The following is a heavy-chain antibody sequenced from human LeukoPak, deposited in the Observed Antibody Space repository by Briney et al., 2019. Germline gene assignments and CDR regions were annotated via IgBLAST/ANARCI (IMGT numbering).Heavy chain of an antibody. CDR1: GFTFNAYN. CDR2: INPKSGGA. J-gene: IGHJ5*02. CDR3: ATNTMVRGVIDWFDP. D-gene: IGHD3-10*01. V-gene: IGHV1-2*02. Sequence: ASVKVSCKASGFTFNAYNIHWVRQAPGQGLEWMGWINPKSGGANYAQKFQGRVTMTWDTSISTAYMELSRLRSDDTAVYYCATNTMVRGVIDWFDPWGQGTLVTVSS.